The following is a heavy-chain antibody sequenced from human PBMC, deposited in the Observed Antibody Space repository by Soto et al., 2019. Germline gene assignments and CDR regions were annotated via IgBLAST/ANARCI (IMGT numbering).Heavy chain of an antibody. CDR3: ARRFADGDGEVDV. Sequence: EVHLVESGGGLVQPGGSLRLSCAASGFTFSPYSMNWVRQAPGKGLEWVSFINSGSTYIQYADSVKGRFTISRDDGKNLLYLQMDSLRVEDTAVYYCARRFADGDGEVDVWGKGTMVIVSS. J-gene: IGHJ6*04. CDR2: INSGSTYI. V-gene: IGHV3-48*01. CDR1: GFTFSPYS. D-gene: IGHD3-10*01.